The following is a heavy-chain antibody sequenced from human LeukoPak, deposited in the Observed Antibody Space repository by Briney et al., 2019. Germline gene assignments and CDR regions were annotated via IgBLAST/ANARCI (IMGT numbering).Heavy chain of an antibody. D-gene: IGHD3-10*01. J-gene: IGHJ4*02. Sequence: GGSLRLSCAASGFTFSSYWMHWVRQAPGKGLVWVSRINSDGSTTNYADSVKGRFTISRDNAKNTLYLRMNSLRAEDTAVYYYANSRYSGIADYWGQGTLVTVSS. CDR3: ANSRYSGIADY. V-gene: IGHV3-74*01. CDR1: GFTFSSYW. CDR2: INSDGSTT.